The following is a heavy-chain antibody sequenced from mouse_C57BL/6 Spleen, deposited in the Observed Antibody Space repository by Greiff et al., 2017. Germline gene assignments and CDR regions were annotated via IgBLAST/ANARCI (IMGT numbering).Heavy chain of an antibody. CDR3: ARGVYYGNPYAMDY. J-gene: IGHJ4*01. CDR2: IYPGDGDT. CDR1: GYAFSSYW. V-gene: IGHV1-80*01. Sequence: QVQLQQSGAELVKPGASVKISCKASGYAFSSYWMNWVKQRPGKGLEWIGQIYPGDGDTNYNGKFKGKATLTADKSSSTAYMQLSSLTSEDSAVYFCARGVYYGNPYAMDYWGQGTSGTVSS. D-gene: IGHD2-1*01.